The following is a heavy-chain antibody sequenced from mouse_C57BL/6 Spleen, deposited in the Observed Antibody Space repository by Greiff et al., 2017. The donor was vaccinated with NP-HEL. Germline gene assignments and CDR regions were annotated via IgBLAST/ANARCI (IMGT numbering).Heavy chain of an antibody. CDR3: TKGGSYYAMDY. J-gene: IGHJ4*01. V-gene: IGHV14-4*01. CDR1: GFNIKDDY. Sequence: VQLKESGAELVRPGASVKLSCTASGFNIKDDYMHWVKQRPDQGLEWIGWIDPENGDTEYASKFQGKATITADTSSNTAYLQLSSLTSEDTAVYYCTKGGSYYAMDYLGQGTSVTVSS. CDR2: IDPENGDT.